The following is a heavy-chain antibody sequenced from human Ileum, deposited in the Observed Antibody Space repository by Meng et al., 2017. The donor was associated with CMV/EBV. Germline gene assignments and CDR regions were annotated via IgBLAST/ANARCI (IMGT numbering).Heavy chain of an antibody. Sequence: GGSLRLSCAASGFAFREHGMTWVRQAPGKGLEWVAGMNWNGDGTGYADSVKGRFTISRDNAKNSLYLQMNSLRAEDTAVYYCTRAAYYDFCSGYQNQADAFDIWGQGTVVTVSS. CDR2: MNWNGDGT. J-gene: IGHJ3*02. CDR1: GFAFREHG. CDR3: TRAAYYDFCSGYQNQADAFDI. V-gene: IGHV3-20*04. D-gene: IGHD3-3*01.